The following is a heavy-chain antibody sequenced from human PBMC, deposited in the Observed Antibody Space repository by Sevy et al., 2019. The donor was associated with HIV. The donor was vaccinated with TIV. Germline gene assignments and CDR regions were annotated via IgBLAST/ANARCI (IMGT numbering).Heavy chain of an antibody. CDR1: GFTFSSYS. J-gene: IGHJ4*02. D-gene: IGHD6-6*01. CDR2: ISSSSSTI. V-gene: IGHV3-48*02. CDR3: ARDQAKQLVLGGFDY. Sequence: GGSLRLSCAASGFTFSSYSMNWVRQAPGKGLVWVSYISSSSSTIYYADSVKGRFTISRDNAKNSLYLQMNSLRDEDTAVYYCARDQAKQLVLGGFDYWGQGTLVTVSS.